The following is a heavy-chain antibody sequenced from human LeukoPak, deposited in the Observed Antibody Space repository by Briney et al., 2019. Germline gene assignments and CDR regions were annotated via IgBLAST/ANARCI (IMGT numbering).Heavy chain of an antibody. CDR3: AKDYLDYGPTPLNWFDP. V-gene: IGHV3-23*01. CDR2: ISGSGGST. J-gene: IGHJ5*02. D-gene: IGHD4/OR15-4a*01. CDR1: GFTFSSYA. Sequence: GGSLRLSCAASGFTFSSYAMSWVRQAPGKGLEWVSAISGSGGSTYYADSVKGRFTISRDNSKNTLYLQMNSLRAEDTAVYYCAKDYLDYGPTPLNWFDPWGQGTLVTVSS.